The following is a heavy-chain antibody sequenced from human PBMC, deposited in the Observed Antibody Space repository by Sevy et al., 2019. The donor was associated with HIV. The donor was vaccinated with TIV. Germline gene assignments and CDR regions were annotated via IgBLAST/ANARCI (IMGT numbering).Heavy chain of an antibody. CDR1: EYTLSELS. D-gene: IGHD6-13*01. CDR3: ATDLGIAEAGNYFDP. J-gene: IGHJ5*02. Sequence: ASVKVSCKVSEYTLSELSMHWVRQAPGKGLEWMGGFNPEDDETIYAQKFQGRVTMTEDTSTDTAYMELSSLRSEDTAVYYCATDLGIAEAGNYFDPWAREPWSPSPQ. V-gene: IGHV1-24*01. CDR2: FNPEDDET.